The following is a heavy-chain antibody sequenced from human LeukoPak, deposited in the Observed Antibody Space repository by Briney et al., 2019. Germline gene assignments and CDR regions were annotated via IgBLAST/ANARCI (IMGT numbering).Heavy chain of an antibody. CDR1: GYTFTGYY. CDR3: ARVRLRRGSREYYFNY. CDR2: IGTAGDT. J-gene: IGHJ4*02. Sequence: GASVKVSCKASGYTFTGYYMHWVRQATGKGLEWVSAIGTAGDTYYPGSVKGRFTISRENAKNSLYLQMNSLRAEDTAVYYCARVRLRRGSREYYFNYWGQGTLVTVSS. V-gene: IGHV3-13*01. D-gene: IGHD4-17*01.